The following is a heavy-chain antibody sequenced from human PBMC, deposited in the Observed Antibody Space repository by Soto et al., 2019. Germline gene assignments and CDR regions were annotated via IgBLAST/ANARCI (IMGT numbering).Heavy chain of an antibody. V-gene: IGHV1-2*04. CDR2: VNPKRGDA. J-gene: IGHJ2*01. CDR3: ARDPGLPGRYWYFDL. D-gene: IGHD3-9*01. CDR1: GYKFTAYY. Sequence: QVVLVQSGAEVRKPGDSVKVSCKSPGYKFTAYYIHWVRQAPGQGPEWMGWVNPKRGDAVYAQKFQGWVTMTRDTATTTAYLEVNRLKPDDTAVYFCARDPGLPGRYWYFDLWGRGTLVTVSS.